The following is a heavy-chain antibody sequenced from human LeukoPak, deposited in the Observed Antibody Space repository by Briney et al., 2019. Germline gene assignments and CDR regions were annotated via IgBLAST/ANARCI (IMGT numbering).Heavy chain of an antibody. CDR2: ISGSGGST. D-gene: IGHD6-13*01. J-gene: IGHJ4*02. Sequence: GGSLRLSCAASGFTFSSYAMSWVRQAPGKGLEWVSAISGSGGSTYYADSVKGRFTISRDNSKNTLYLQMNSLRAEDTAVYYCAKDLGYSSSWYYFDYWGQGTLVTVSS. V-gene: IGHV3-23*01. CDR1: GFTFSSYA. CDR3: AKDLGYSSSWYYFDY.